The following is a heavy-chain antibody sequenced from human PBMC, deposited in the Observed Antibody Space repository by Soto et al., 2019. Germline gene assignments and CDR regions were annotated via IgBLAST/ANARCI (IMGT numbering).Heavy chain of an antibody. CDR2: ISYDGSNK. V-gene: IGHV3-30*03. J-gene: IGHJ6*02. CDR1: GFTFSSYG. CDR3: ATVYGARGYYYGMDV. D-gene: IGHD4-17*01. Sequence: QVQLVESGGGVVQPGRSLRLSCAASGFTFSSYGMHWVRQAPGKGLEWVAVISYDGSNKYYADSVKGRFTISRDNSKNTLYLQMNSLRAEDTAVYYCATVYGARGYYYGMDVWGQGTTVTVSS.